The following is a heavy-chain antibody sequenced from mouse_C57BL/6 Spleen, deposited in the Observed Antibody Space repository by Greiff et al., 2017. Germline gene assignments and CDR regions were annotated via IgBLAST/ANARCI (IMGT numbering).Heavy chain of an antibody. D-gene: IGHD2-2*01. CDR3: AKTSTMVTTVYYYAMDY. J-gene: IGHJ4*01. CDR2: IWRGGST. V-gene: IGHV2-5*01. Sequence: VQLVESGPGLVQPSQSLSITCTVSGFSLTSYGVHWVRQSPGKGLEWLGVIWRGGSTDYNAAFMSRLSITKDNSKSQVFFKMNSLQADDTAIYYCAKTSTMVTTVYYYAMDYWGQGTSVTVSS. CDR1: GFSLTSYG.